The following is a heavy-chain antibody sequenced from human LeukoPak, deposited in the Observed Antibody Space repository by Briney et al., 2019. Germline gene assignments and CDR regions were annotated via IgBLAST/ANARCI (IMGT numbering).Heavy chain of an antibody. V-gene: IGHV3-30-3*02. Sequence: GTSLRLSCAASGFTFSTYAIHWVRQAPGKGLEWVAVISHDADNEYYADSVKGRFTISRDNSKNTLYLQMNSLRAEDTAVYYCANDGGNWNFDYWGQGTLVTVSS. D-gene: IGHD1-20*01. CDR3: ANDGGNWNFDY. CDR2: ISHDADNE. CDR1: GFTFSTYA. J-gene: IGHJ4*02.